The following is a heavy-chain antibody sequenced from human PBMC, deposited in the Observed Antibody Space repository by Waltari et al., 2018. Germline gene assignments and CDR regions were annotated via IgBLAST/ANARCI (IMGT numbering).Heavy chain of an antibody. J-gene: IGHJ5*02. Sequence: QEQLVQSGSEVKKPGASVRVSCQASGYTFTDYHLHWFRQTPGQGFEWMGLFNPKNGDSNSAEKFLGRVHMTRDTSINTGYFDLGGLRSDDTAVFFCARDPGPIVGAPDLWGQGTLVTVSS. CDR2: FNPKNGDS. D-gene: IGHD1-26*01. CDR3: ARDPGPIVGAPDL. V-gene: IGHV1-2*02. CDR1: GYTFTDYH.